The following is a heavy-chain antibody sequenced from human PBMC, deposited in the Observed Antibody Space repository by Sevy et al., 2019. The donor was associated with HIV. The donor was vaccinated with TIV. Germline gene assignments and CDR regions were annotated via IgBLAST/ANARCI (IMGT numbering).Heavy chain of an antibody. Sequence: GGSLRLSCAASGFTFSTHAMHWVRQAPGKGLEWVAAISYDGKNKYYADSVKGRFTISRDDSKNTLFLQMKSLTPEDTAVYYCSRDAGYDTYGYYPSDYWGQGTLVTVSS. V-gene: IGHV3-30*03. CDR2: ISYDGKNK. CDR3: SRDAGYDTYGYYPSDY. J-gene: IGHJ4*02. CDR1: GFTFSTHA. D-gene: IGHD3-22*01.